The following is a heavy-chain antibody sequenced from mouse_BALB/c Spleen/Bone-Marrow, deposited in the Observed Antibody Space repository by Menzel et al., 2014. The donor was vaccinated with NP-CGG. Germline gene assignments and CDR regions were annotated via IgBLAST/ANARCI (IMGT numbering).Heavy chain of an antibody. V-gene: IGHV5-6-4*01. Sequence: EVKLMESGGGLVKPGGSLKLSCAASGFTFSSYTMSWVRQTPEKRLEWVATISSGGSYTYYPDSVKGRFTISRDNAKNTLYLQMSSLKSEDTATYYCTREDYGYTFAYWGQGTLVTVSA. J-gene: IGHJ3*01. CDR1: GFTFSSYT. CDR3: TREDYGYTFAY. D-gene: IGHD1-2*01. CDR2: ISSGGSYT.